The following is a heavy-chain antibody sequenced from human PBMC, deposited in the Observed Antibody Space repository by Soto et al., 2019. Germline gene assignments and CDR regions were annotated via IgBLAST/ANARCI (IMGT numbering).Heavy chain of an antibody. D-gene: IGHD2-15*01. J-gene: IGHJ4*02. CDR2: INPSGGST. CDR3: AISRVVAAQFDY. Sequence: ASVKVSCKASGYTFTSYDINWVRQATGQGLEWMGIINPSGGSTSYAQKFQGRVTMTRDTSTSTVYMELNSLRAEDTAVYYCAISRVVAAQFDYWGQGTLVTVSS. V-gene: IGHV1-46*01. CDR1: GYTFTSYD.